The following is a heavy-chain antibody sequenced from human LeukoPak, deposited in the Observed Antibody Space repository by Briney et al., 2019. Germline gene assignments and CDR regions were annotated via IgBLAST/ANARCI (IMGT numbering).Heavy chain of an antibody. D-gene: IGHD1-26*01. V-gene: IGHV1-2*02. J-gene: IGHJ4*02. Sequence: ASVKVSCKASGYTFTGYYMHWVRQAPGQGLEWXXXINPNSGGTNYAQKFQGRVTMTRDTSISTAYMELSRLRSDDTAVYYCARDLLVVRDQKDYWGQGTLVTVSS. CDR1: GYTFTGYY. CDR3: ARDLLVVRDQKDY. CDR2: INPNSGGT.